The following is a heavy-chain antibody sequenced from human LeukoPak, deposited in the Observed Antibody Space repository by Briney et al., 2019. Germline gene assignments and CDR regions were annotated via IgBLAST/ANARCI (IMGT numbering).Heavy chain of an antibody. CDR1: GLTVSSKY. J-gene: IGHJ4*02. D-gene: IGHD3-22*01. Sequence: GGSLRLSCAASGLTVSSKYMSWDRQAPGEGLEWVSAISGSGGSKYYAVSVRGRFTISKYNSKNTLYLQMNSLRAEDAAVYYCAKIGGSSGYYGYFDYWGQGTLVTVSS. V-gene: IGHV3-23*01. CDR3: AKIGGSSGYYGYFDY. CDR2: ISGSGGSK.